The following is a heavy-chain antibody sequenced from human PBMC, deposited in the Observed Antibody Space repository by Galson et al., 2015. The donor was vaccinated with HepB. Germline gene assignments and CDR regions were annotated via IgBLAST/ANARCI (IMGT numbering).Heavy chain of an antibody. D-gene: IGHD6-13*01. CDR2: IVVGSGNT. J-gene: IGHJ5*02. CDR3: AAVEFGAAAGTGVNWFDP. V-gene: IGHV1-58*02. CDR1: GFTFTRSA. Sequence: SVKVSCKGSGFTFTRSAMQWVRQARGQRLEWIGWIVVGSGNTNYAQKFQERVTITRDMSTSTAYMELSSLRSEDTAVYYCAAVEFGAAAGTGVNWFDPWGQGTLVTVSS.